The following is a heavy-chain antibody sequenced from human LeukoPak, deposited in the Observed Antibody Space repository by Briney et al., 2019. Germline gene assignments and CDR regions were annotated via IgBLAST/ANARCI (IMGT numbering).Heavy chain of an antibody. CDR2: ISYDGSNK. CDR1: GFTFSSYA. Sequence: PGGSLRLSCAASGFTFSSYAMHWVRQAPGKGLEWVAVISYDGSNKYYADSVKGRFTISRDNSKNTLYLQMNSLRAEDTAVYYCARQDQGNAFDIWGQGTMVTVSS. V-gene: IGHV3-30-3*01. CDR3: ARQDQGNAFDI. J-gene: IGHJ3*02.